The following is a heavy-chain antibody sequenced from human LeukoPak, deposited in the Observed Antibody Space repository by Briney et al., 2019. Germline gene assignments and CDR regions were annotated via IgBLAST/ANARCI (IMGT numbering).Heavy chain of an antibody. Sequence: ASVKVSCKASGYTFTSYDINWVRQATGQGLEWMGWMNPNSGNTGYAQKFQGRVTMTEDTSTDTAYMELSSLRSEDTAVYYCATLCSGGSCYSAVVGYWGQGTLVTVSS. CDR1: GYTFTSYD. V-gene: IGHV1-8*01. J-gene: IGHJ4*02. D-gene: IGHD2-15*01. CDR3: ATLCSGGSCYSAVVGY. CDR2: MNPNSGNT.